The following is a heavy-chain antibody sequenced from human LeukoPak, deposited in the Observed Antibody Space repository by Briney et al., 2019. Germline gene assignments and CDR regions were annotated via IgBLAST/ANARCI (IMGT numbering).Heavy chain of an antibody. V-gene: IGHV3-33*08. CDR3: ARGQPPSYYDMDV. D-gene: IGHD6-13*01. CDR1: GFTFSSYE. CDR2: IWSDGSSK. Sequence: GGSLRLSCAASGFTFSSYEMNWVRQAPGKGLEWVAVIWSDGSSKHYADSVKGRFTISRDNSKNTLYLQMSSLRAEDTALYYCARGQPPSYYDMDVWGQGTTVTVSS. J-gene: IGHJ6*02.